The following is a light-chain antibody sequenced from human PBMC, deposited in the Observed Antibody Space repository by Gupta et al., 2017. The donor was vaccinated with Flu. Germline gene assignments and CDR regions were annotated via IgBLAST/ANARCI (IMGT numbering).Light chain of an antibody. CDR1: SGHSSCA. CDR3: QTWGTGIEV. J-gene: IGLJ2*01. CDR2: LYSDSSH. V-gene: IGLV4-69*01. Sequence: SGHSSCAIEWPQHQPETGPRYLMRLYSDSSHPTGNAIPDRFSGSSTGAARYLTSSSLQSEDEDDYYCQTWGTGIEVFGGGTKLTVL.